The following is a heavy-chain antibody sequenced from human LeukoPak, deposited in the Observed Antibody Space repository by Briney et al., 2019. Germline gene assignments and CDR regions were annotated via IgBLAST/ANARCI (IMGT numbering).Heavy chain of an antibody. V-gene: IGHV3-23*01. D-gene: IGHD3-16*01. CDR2: ISGSGGST. CDR1: GFTFSSYA. J-gene: IGHJ4*02. CDR3: AKVGRVWGTWDY. Sequence: GGSLRLSCAASGFTFSSYAMSWVRQVPGKGLEWVSAISGSGGSTYYADSVKGRFTISRDNSKNTLYLQMNSLRAEDTAVYYCAKVGRVWGTWDYWGQGTLVTVSS.